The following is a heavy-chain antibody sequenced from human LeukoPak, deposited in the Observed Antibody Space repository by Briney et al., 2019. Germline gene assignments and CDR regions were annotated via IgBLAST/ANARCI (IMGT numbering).Heavy chain of an antibody. CDR1: GFAFGDYA. V-gene: IGHV3-49*03. J-gene: IGHJ4*02. D-gene: IGHD1-7*01. CDR3: SRGRSTTLDY. CDR2: VRSRAFGETT. Sequence: GRSLRLSCTASGFAFGDYAVSWFRQPPGKGLEWVGFVRSRAFGETTDYAASVKGRFIISRDDSKTIAYLQMNSLKTKDTAVYYCSRGRSTTLDYWGQGTQVTVSS.